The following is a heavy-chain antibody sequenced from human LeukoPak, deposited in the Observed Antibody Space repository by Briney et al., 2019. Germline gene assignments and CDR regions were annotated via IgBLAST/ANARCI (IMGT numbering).Heavy chain of an antibody. Sequence: PGRSLRLSCAASGFTFSSYAMHWVRQAPGKGLEWVAVISYDGSNKYYADSVKGRFTISRDNSKNTLYLQMNSLRAEDTAVYYCAREGGYSYGYRFWYYYYYMDVWGKGTTVTVSS. D-gene: IGHD5-18*01. V-gene: IGHV3-30*04. CDR3: AREGGYSYGYRFWYYYYYMDV. CDR1: GFTFSSYA. J-gene: IGHJ6*03. CDR2: ISYDGSNK.